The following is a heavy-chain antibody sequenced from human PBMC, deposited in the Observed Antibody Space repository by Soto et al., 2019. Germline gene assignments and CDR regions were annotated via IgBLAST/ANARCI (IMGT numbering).Heavy chain of an antibody. Sequence: SQTLSLTFAISGDGVSSNSATWDWIRQPPSRGLEWLGRTYYRSKWYTDYAVSVKGRITINPDTSNNHLSLQLDSVTPDDTAVYYCARLIGDSWLDSWGQGTLVTVSS. CDR1: GDGVSSNSAT. J-gene: IGHJ5*01. D-gene: IGHD2-8*01. CDR3: ARLIGDSWLDS. V-gene: IGHV6-1*01. CDR2: TYYRSKWYT.